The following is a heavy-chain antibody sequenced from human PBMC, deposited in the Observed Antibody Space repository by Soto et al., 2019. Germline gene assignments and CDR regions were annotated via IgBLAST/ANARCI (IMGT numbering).Heavy chain of an antibody. Sequence: EVQLLEFGGGLVQPGGSLRLSCAASGFTFSSYAMSWVRQAPGKGLEWVSVISGSGGSTYYADSVKGRFTISRDNSKSTLFLPMNSLRAEDTAVYYCAKGDPVEVATIFDYWGQGTLVTVSS. D-gene: IGHD2-15*01. J-gene: IGHJ4*02. CDR1: GFTFSSYA. CDR3: AKGDPVEVATIFDY. V-gene: IGHV3-23*01. CDR2: ISGSGGST.